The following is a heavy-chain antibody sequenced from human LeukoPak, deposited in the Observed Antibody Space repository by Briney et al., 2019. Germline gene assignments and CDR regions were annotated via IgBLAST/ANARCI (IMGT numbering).Heavy chain of an antibody. J-gene: IGHJ4*02. CDR3: ARVPRAAAGGGY. D-gene: IGHD6-13*01. CDR2: ISSSSSYI. Sequence: PGGSLRLSCAASGFTFSSYSMNWVRQAPGKGLEWVSSISSSSSYIYYADSVKGRFTIPRDNAKNSLYLQMNSLRAEDTAVYHCARVPRAAAGGGYWGQGTLVTVSS. CDR1: GFTFSSYS. V-gene: IGHV3-21*01.